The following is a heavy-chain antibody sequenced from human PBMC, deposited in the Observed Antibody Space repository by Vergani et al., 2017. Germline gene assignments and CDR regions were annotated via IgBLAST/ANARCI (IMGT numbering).Heavy chain of an antibody. Sequence: VQLVESGGGVVQPGRSLRLSCTASGFTFSSFAMHWVRQAPGKGLEWVAVISYDGSNKYYADSVKGRFTISRDNSKNTLYLQMNSLRAEDTAVYYCAKDSHLWELLSWHYFDYWGQGTLVTVSS. V-gene: IGHV3-30*18. CDR2: ISYDGSNK. CDR1: GFTFSSFA. D-gene: IGHD1-26*01. CDR3: AKDSHLWELLSWHYFDY. J-gene: IGHJ4*02.